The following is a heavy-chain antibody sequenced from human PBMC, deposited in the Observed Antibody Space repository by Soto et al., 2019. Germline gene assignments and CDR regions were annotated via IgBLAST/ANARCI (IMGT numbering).Heavy chain of an antibody. V-gene: IGHV3-30*18. CDR1: GFTFSSYG. CDR3: AKEWNEYGDPSWFDP. J-gene: IGHJ5*02. CDR2: ISHDGSKK. D-gene: IGHD4-17*01. Sequence: QVQLVESGGGVVQPGRSLRLSCAASGFTFSSYGMHWVRQAPGKGLEWVGFISHDGSKKHYADSVKGRLTISRDNSKNTLYLQVNSLRGEDTAVYSCAKEWNEYGDPSWFDPWGQGTLVTVSS.